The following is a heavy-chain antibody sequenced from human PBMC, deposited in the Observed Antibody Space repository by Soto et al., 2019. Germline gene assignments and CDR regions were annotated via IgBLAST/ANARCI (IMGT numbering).Heavy chain of an antibody. Sequence: PGESLKISCKGSGYSFTSYWIGWVRQMPGKGLEWMGIIYPGDSDTRYSPSFQGQDTISADKSISTAYLQWSSLKASDTAMYYCARTPAPKSLRYFDWSTLHGMDVWGQGTTVTVSS. CDR2: IYPGDSDT. D-gene: IGHD3-9*01. CDR3: ARTPAPKSLRYFDWSTLHGMDV. CDR1: GYSFTSYW. J-gene: IGHJ6*02. V-gene: IGHV5-51*01.